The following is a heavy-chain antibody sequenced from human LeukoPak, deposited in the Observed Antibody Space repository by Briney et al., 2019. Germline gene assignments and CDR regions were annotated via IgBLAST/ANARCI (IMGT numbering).Heavy chain of an antibody. CDR3: ARSGHTIRAYHSDF. V-gene: IGHV4-4*07. Sequence: PSETLSLTCDVSVVSLQSYWWSWVRKPAGKGLEWIGRIYTTGRTNYSPSFQSRVTMSIDVSSNQFSLTLRSVTAADTAVYYCARSGHTIRAYHSDFWGQGAPVTVSS. J-gene: IGHJ4*02. CDR1: VVSLQSYW. CDR2: IYTTGRT.